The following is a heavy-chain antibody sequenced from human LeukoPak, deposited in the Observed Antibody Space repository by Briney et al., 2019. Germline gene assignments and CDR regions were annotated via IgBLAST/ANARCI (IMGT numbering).Heavy chain of an antibody. D-gene: IGHD6-19*01. CDR1: GFTFSGST. CDR2: IRRIANSYAT. CDR3: TSSGSSRGWYFNYYYMDV. Sequence: GGSLRLSCAASGFTFSGSTMHWVRQASGKRLEWVGRIRRIANSYATAYAASVKGRFTISRDDSKNTAYLQMKSLKTEVTAVYYCTSSGSSRGWYFNYYYMDVWGKGTTVTVSS. V-gene: IGHV3-73*01. J-gene: IGHJ6*03.